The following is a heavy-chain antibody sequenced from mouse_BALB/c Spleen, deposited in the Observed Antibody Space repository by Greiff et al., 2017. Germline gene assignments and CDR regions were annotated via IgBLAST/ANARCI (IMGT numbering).Heavy chain of an antibody. CDR1: GYSITSDYA. CDR2: ISYSGST. D-gene: IGHD1-1*02. Sequence: DVQLQESGPGLVKPSQSLSLTCTVTGYSITSDYAWNWIRQFPGNKLEWMGYISYSGSTSYNPSLKSRISITRDTSKNQFFLQLNSVTTEDTATYYCARRGAYGLPYYFDYWGQGTTLTVSS. CDR3: ARRGAYGLPYYFDY. J-gene: IGHJ2*01. V-gene: IGHV3-2*02.